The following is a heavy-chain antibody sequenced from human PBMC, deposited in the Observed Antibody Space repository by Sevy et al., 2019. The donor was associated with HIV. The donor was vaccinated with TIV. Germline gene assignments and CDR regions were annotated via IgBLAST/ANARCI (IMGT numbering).Heavy chain of an antibody. Sequence: GGSLRLSCAASGFTFSNYGIHWVRRAPGKGLEWVALISYDGSNKDYADSVKGRFTISRDNFKIRLYLQMNSLRAEDTAVYYCAKELYDFWSGYYISGYYYGMDVWGQGTTVTVSS. V-gene: IGHV3-30*18. CDR1: GFTFSNYG. J-gene: IGHJ6*02. D-gene: IGHD3-3*01. CDR3: AKELYDFWSGYYISGYYYGMDV. CDR2: ISYDGSNK.